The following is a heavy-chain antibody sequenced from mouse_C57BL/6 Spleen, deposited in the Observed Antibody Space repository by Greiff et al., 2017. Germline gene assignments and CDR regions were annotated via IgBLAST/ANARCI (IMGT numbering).Heavy chain of an antibody. CDR1: GYSITSGYD. J-gene: IGHJ3*01. D-gene: IGHD4-1*01. V-gene: IGHV3-1*01. Sequence: EVQLVESGPGMVKPSQSLSLTCTVTGYSITSGYDWHWIRHFPGNKLEWMGYISYSGSTNYNPSLKSRISITHDTSKNHFFLKLNSVTTEDTATYYCAAANWASWFAYWGQGTLVTVSA. CDR2: ISYSGST. CDR3: AAANWASWFAY.